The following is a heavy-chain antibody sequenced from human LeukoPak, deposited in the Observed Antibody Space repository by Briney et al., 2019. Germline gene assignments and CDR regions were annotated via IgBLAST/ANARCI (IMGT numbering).Heavy chain of an antibody. CDR3: VMVYTWLGLFDY. CDR1: GFTFSTHA. CDR2: ISGSGSST. D-gene: IGHD2-8*01. Sequence: PGGSLRPSCAASGFTFSTHAMSWVRQAPGKGLEWVSGISGSGSSTYYTDSVKGRFTISRDNSKDTLYLQMNSLRAEDAAVYYCVMVYTWLGLFDYWGQGTLVTASS. V-gene: IGHV3-23*01. J-gene: IGHJ4*02.